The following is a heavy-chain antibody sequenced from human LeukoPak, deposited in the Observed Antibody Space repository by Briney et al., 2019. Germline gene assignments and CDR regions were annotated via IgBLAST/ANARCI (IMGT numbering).Heavy chain of an antibody. V-gene: IGHV4-59*01. Sequence: PSETLSLTCTASGGSISDNYWSWIRQPPGKGLEWIGYIYYSGSTNYNPSLKSRVTISVDTSKNQFSLKLISVTAADTAVYYCARVVIYCSSTSCFYMDVWGKGTTVTVSS. CDR2: IYYSGST. J-gene: IGHJ6*03. D-gene: IGHD2-2*01. CDR1: GGSISDNY. CDR3: ARVVIYCSSTSCFYMDV.